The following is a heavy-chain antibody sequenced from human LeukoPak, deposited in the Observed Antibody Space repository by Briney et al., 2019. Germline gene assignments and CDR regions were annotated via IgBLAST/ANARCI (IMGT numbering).Heavy chain of an antibody. D-gene: IGHD4-17*01. V-gene: IGHV4-39*01. CDR3: ARVPRDYASIDY. CDR2: IYYSGST. CDR1: GGSISSSSYY. J-gene: IGHJ4*02. Sequence: KASKTLSLTCTVSGGSISSSSYYWGWIRQPPGKGLEWIGSIYYSGSTYYNPSLKSRVTISVDTSKNQFSLKLSSVTAADTAVYYCARVPRDYASIDYWGQGTLVTVSS.